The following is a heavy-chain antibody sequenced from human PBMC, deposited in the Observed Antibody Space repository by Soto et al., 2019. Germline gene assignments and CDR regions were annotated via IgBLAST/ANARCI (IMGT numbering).Heavy chain of an antibody. J-gene: IGHJ4*02. CDR1: GFTLSDHY. V-gene: IGHV3-72*01. D-gene: IGHD6-19*01. CDR3: VRGRDSSGWYNDY. CDR2: TRNKANSYTT. Sequence: EVQLVESGGGLVQPGGSLRLSCAASGFTLSDHYMDWVRQAPGKGLEWVGRTRNKANSYTTEYAASVKGRFTISRDDSKNSLYLQMNSLKTEDTAVYYCVRGRDSSGWYNDYWGQGTVVTVSS.